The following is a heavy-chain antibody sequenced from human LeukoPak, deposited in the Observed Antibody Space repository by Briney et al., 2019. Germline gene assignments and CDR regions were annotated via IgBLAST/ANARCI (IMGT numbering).Heavy chain of an antibody. D-gene: IGHD4-23*01. Sequence: SETLSLTCTVSGGSVSSGRYYWSWIRQPPGKGLEWIGYFYYSGSTNYNPSLKSRVTVSVDTSKNQFSLNLSSVTAADTAVYYCARHSPVGAFDIWGQGTRVIVSS. CDR2: FYYSGST. CDR3: ARHSPVGAFDI. V-gene: IGHV4-61*01. J-gene: IGHJ3*02. CDR1: GGSVSSGRYY.